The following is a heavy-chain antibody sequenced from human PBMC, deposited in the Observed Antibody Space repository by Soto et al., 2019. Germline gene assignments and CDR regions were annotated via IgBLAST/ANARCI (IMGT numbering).Heavy chain of an antibody. Sequence: GGSLRLSCAASGFTFSSYAMHWVRQAPGKGLEWVAVISYDGSNKYYADSVKGRFTISRDNSKNTLYLQMNSLRAEDTAVYYCARGKSSSWSGDYWGQGTLVTVSS. CDR3: ARGKSSSWSGDY. D-gene: IGHD6-13*01. CDR2: ISYDGSNK. CDR1: GFTFSSYA. V-gene: IGHV3-30-3*01. J-gene: IGHJ4*02.